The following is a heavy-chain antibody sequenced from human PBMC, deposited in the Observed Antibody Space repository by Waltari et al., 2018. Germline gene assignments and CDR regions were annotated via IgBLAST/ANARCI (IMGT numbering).Heavy chain of an antibody. V-gene: IGHV3-74*01. J-gene: IGHJ3*02. D-gene: IGHD4-17*01. CDR1: ESPFSGTT. Sequence: EVQLVGSGEGLVKLGGSLRLSVAALESPFSGTTRPWVRQTPGKGLGWVSRINGYGTSTTYADSVKGRFTTSRDNARNTLHLQMNSLRVEDTAVYYCATGDSHAFDMWGQGTLVIVSS. CDR2: INGYGTST. CDR3: ATGDSHAFDM.